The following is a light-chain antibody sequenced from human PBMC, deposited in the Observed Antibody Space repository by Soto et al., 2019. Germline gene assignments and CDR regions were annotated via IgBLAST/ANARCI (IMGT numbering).Light chain of an antibody. CDR2: EVT. Sequence: QSALTQPPSASGSPGQSVTISCTGTSSDVGAYKYVSWYQQYPGKAPKLMIDEVTKRPSGVPDRFSGPKSGNTASLTVSGLQAEDEADYYCTSYVGNDIWVFGGGTKLTVL. V-gene: IGLV2-8*01. CDR3: TSYVGNDIWV. J-gene: IGLJ3*02. CDR1: SSDVGAYKY.